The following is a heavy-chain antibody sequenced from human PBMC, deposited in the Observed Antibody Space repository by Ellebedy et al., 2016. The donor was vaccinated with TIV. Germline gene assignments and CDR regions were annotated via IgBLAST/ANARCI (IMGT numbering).Heavy chain of an antibody. CDR3: ARDGVEDYFDY. CDR2: VYHTGST. J-gene: IGHJ4*02. CDR1: GGSIRDYS. Sequence: MPSETLSLTCDVSGGSIRDYSWSWIRQPPGQGLEWIGYVYHTGSTNYNPSLRSRVTLAVDTPKNEFSLKLSSVTTADTAIYYCARDGVEDYFDYWGQGLLVTVSS. V-gene: IGHV4-59*01. D-gene: IGHD3-10*01.